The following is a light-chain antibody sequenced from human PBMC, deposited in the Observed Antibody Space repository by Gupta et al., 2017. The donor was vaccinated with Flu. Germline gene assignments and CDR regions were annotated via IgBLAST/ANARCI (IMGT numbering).Light chain of an antibody. V-gene: IGLV1-40*01. CDR3: QSYDSSLSGWV. CDR2: GNS. J-gene: IGLJ3*02. Sequence: QPVLTPPPSVSGAPGQRVTISCTRSSSNIGAGYDVHWYQQLPGTAPKLLIYGNSNRPSGVPDRFSGSKSGTSASLAITGLQAEDEADYYCQSYDSSLSGWVFGGGTKLTVL. CDR1: SSNIGAGYD.